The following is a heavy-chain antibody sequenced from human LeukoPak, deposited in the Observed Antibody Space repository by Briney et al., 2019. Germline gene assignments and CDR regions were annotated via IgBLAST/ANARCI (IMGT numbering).Heavy chain of an antibody. V-gene: IGHV1-18*01. J-gene: IGHJ4*02. CDR2: SSGHQGNT. D-gene: IGHD5-12*01. CDR1: GYILSTYG. CDR3: ARSDLATITAGPFEY. Sequence: ASVEVSCKASGYILSTYGITWVRQARGQGLEWMGWSSGHQGNTKYAQNFQGRVTMTIDTSTSTAYMDLRSLRSDDTAIYFCARSDLATITAGPFEYWSQGTLVAVSS.